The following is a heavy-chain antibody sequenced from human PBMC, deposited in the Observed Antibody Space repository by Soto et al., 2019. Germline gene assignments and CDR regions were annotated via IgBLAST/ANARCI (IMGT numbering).Heavy chain of an antibody. J-gene: IGHJ4*02. V-gene: IGHV1-69*02. Sequence: QVQLVQSGAEVKKPGSSVKVSCKASGGTFSSYTISWVRQAPGQGLEWMGRIIPILGIANYAQQFQGRVTITADKSASTAYMELSSLRSEDTAVYYGASVRYFDWPFDYWGQGTLVTVSS. CDR2: IIPILGIA. CDR3: ASVRYFDWPFDY. CDR1: GGTFSSYT. D-gene: IGHD3-9*01.